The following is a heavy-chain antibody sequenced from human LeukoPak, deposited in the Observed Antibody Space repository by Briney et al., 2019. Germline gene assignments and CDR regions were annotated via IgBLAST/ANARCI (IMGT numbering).Heavy chain of an antibody. CDR3: ARGGATPMVLRY. J-gene: IGHJ4*01. Sequence: SETLSLTCAVYGGSFSGYYLSWIRQPPGKGLEWLGEINHSGRTNYNPSLKSRVTISVDTSKNQFSLHLNSVTAADTAVYYCARGGATPMVLRYWGHGNLVTVSS. CDR1: GGSFSGYY. D-gene: IGHD5-18*01. CDR2: INHSGRT. V-gene: IGHV4-34*01.